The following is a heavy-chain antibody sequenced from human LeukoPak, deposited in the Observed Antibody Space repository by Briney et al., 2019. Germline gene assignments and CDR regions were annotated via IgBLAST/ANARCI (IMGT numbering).Heavy chain of an antibody. Sequence: GGSLRLSCAASGFTFSSYATHWVRQAPGKGLEWVAVISYDGSNKYYADSVKGRFTISRDNSKNTLYLQMNSLRAEDTAVYYCARGRNWNFDYWGQGTLVTVSS. J-gene: IGHJ4*02. V-gene: IGHV3-30*14. CDR2: ISYDGSNK. CDR3: ARGRNWNFDY. D-gene: IGHD1-1*01. CDR1: GFTFSSYA.